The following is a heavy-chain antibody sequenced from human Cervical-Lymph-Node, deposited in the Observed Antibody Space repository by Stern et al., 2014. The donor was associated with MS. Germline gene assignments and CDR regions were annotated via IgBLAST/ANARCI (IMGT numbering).Heavy chain of an antibody. D-gene: IGHD6-25*01. CDR2: AHYNGST. Sequence: QVQLVESGPGLVKPSETLSLTCTVSGVSLHNYYWSWIRQPPGKGLEWIGYAHYNGSTNYNPSLRGRVTISVDTSMNQFSLNLTSVTAADTAVYFCARGRGSFWGQGTLVTVSS. CDR3: ARGRGSF. CDR1: GVSLHNYY. V-gene: IGHV4-59*01. J-gene: IGHJ4*02.